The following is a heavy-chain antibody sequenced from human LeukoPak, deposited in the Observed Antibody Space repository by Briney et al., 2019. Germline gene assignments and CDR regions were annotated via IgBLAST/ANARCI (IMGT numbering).Heavy chain of an antibody. CDR2: ISNDGGGT. V-gene: IGHV3-23*01. Sequence: GGSLRLSCAASGFIFNNYGLVWVRQAPGKGLEWVSAISNDGGGTTYTDFVKGRFSVSRDNSKNTLFLQMNSLSAEDTALYYCAKGSSGYFFDLWGQGTLVTVSS. CDR1: GFIFNNYG. D-gene: IGHD3-22*01. CDR3: AKGSSGYFFDL. J-gene: IGHJ4*02.